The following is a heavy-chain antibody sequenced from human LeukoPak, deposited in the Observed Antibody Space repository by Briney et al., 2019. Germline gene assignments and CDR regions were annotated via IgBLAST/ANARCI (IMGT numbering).Heavy chain of an antibody. D-gene: IGHD3-10*01. Sequence: SEPLSLTCTVSGGSISSYYWRWIRQPAGRGLEWIGRIYTSGSSNYNASLKSRVTKSIETAKNQFSRKLSSVTAADTAVYYCARDGWFGELLDYWGQGTLVIVSS. CDR1: GGSISSYY. J-gene: IGHJ4*02. V-gene: IGHV4-4*07. CDR2: IYTSGSS. CDR3: ARDGWFGELLDY.